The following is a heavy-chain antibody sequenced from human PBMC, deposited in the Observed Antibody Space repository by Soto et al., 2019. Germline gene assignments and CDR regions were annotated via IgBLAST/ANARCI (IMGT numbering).Heavy chain of an antibody. Sequence: PSETLSLTCTVSGGSISSYYWSWIRQPPGRGLEWIGYIYYSGSTNYNPSLKSRVTISVDTSKNQFSLKLSSVTAADTAVYYCARGRSYDILTGLDYWGQGTLVTVSS. CDR1: GGSISSYY. CDR2: IYYSGST. J-gene: IGHJ4*02. CDR3: ARGRSYDILTGLDY. D-gene: IGHD3-9*01. V-gene: IGHV4-59*01.